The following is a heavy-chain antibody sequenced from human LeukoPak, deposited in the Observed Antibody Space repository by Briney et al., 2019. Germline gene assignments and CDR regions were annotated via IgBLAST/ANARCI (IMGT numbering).Heavy chain of an antibody. J-gene: IGHJ6*04. D-gene: IGHD1-20*01. CDR3: ARSITGPRDV. V-gene: IGHV3-53*01. Sequence: GGSLRLSCAASGFTVSSNYMSWVRQAPGKGLEWVSVIYSGGSTYYADFVKGRFTISRDNSKNTLYLQMNSLRAEDTAVYCCARSITGPRDVWGKGTTVTVSS. CDR1: GFTVSSNY. CDR2: IYSGGST.